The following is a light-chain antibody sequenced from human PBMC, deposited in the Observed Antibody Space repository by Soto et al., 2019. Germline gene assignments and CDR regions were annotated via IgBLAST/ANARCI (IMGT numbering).Light chain of an antibody. CDR2: YDS. Sequence: SYELTQPPSVSVAPGKTARITCGGNNIGSKSEHWYQQKPGQAPVLVIYYDSDRPSGIPERFSGSNSGNTATLTISRVEAGDEADYYCQVWDSSSDHPRVFGGGTKLTVL. CDR3: QVWDSSSDHPRV. J-gene: IGLJ2*01. V-gene: IGLV3-21*04. CDR1: NIGSKS.